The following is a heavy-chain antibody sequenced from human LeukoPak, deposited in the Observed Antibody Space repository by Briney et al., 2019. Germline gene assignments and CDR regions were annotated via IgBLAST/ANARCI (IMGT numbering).Heavy chain of an antibody. J-gene: IGHJ6*03. D-gene: IGHD5-18*01. CDR2: IYYSGST. Sequence: PSETLSLTCTVSGGSISSSSYYWGWIRQPPGKGLEWIGSIYYSGSTYYNPSLKSRVTISVDTSKNQFSLKLSSVAAADTAVYYCARGWIQLEYYHYYYMDVWGKGTTVTVSS. CDR3: ARGWIQLEYYHYYYMDV. CDR1: GGSISSSSYY. V-gene: IGHV4-39*07.